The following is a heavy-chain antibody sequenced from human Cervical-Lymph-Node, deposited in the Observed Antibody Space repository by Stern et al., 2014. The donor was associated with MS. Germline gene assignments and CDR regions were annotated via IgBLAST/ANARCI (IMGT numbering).Heavy chain of an antibody. J-gene: IGHJ4*02. Sequence: QVQLLESGGGVVKPGRSLRLSCAASGFTFSNYGMHWVRQAPGKGLEWLAVIWYDGNKKYNADSVKGRFTISRDNSKNTLFLQMSSLTAEDTALYYCARGNWNYEGMGYWGQGTLVTVSS. D-gene: IGHD1-7*01. V-gene: IGHV3-33*01. CDR2: IWYDGNKK. CDR1: GFTFSNYG. CDR3: ARGNWNYEGMGY.